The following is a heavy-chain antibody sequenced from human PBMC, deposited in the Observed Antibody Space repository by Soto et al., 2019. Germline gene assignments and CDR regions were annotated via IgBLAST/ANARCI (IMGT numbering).Heavy chain of an antibody. CDR1: GFTFSSYW. CDR3: AVAVAGPTAIGY. CDR2: INSDGSST. Sequence: EVQLVESGGGLVQPGGSLRLSCAASGFTFSSYWMHWVRQAPGKGLVWVSRINSDGSSTSYADSVKGRFTISRDNAKTTLYLQMNSPRAEDTDVYYCAVAVAGPTAIGYWGQGTLVTVSS. V-gene: IGHV3-74*01. D-gene: IGHD6-19*01. J-gene: IGHJ4*02.